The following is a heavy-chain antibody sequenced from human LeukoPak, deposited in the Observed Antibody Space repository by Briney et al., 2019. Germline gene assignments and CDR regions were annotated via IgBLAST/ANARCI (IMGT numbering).Heavy chain of an antibody. CDR2: INPNSGGT. Sequence: ASVKVSCKASGYIFTGYYMHWVRQAPGQGLEWMGWINPNSGGTNYAQKFQGWVTMTRDTSISTAYMELSRLRSDDTAVYYCTRVPSRGWYGVYFDYWGQGTLVTVSS. V-gene: IGHV1-2*04. J-gene: IGHJ4*02. CDR3: TRVPSRGWYGVYFDY. CDR1: GYIFTGYY. D-gene: IGHD6-19*01.